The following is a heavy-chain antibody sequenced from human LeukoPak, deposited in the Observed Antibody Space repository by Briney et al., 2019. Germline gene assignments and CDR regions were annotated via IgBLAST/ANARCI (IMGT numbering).Heavy chain of an antibody. V-gene: IGHV3-23*01. D-gene: IGHD2-21*02. Sequence: PAGSLRLSCAASGFTFSSYAMSWVRQAPGKGLEWVSAICGSGGSTYYADSVKGRFTISRDNSKNTLYLQMNSLRAEDAAVYYCAKYPRHCGGDCYSDFDYWGPGTLVTVSS. CDR3: AKYPRHCGGDCYSDFDY. J-gene: IGHJ4*02. CDR2: ICGSGGST. CDR1: GFTFSSYA.